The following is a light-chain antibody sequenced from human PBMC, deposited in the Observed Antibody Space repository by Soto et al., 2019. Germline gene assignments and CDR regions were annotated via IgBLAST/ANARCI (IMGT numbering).Light chain of an antibody. Sequence: DIQMTQSPSSLSASVRDRVTITCRASQGISNYLAWYQQKPGKVPKLLIYAASTLQSGVPSRFSGSGSGTDFTLTISRLPPEDVATYYCQKYDSAPWTFGQGAKVEIK. CDR2: AAS. CDR1: QGISNY. J-gene: IGKJ1*01. CDR3: QKYDSAPWT. V-gene: IGKV1-27*01.